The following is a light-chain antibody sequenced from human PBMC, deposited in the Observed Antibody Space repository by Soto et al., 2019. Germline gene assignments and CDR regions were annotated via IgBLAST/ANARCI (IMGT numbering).Light chain of an antibody. CDR1: QAITNY. Sequence: DIQMTQSPSSLSASVGDRVTITCQASQAITNYLSWYQQKPGKAPKLLIYDASNLETGVPSRFSGRGSGTDFTFAISSLQPEDLATYFCQQYDDLPLTFGGGTKVEI. CDR3: QQYDDLPLT. CDR2: DAS. V-gene: IGKV1-33*01. J-gene: IGKJ4*01.